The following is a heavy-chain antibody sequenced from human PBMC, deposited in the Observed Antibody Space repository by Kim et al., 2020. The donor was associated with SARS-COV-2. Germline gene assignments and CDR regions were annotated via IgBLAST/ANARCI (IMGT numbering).Heavy chain of an antibody. CDR3: ARDLTMIVGGALDY. D-gene: IGHD3-22*01. V-gene: IGHV3-30-3*01. J-gene: IGHJ4*02. Sequence: GGSLRLSCAASGFTFSSYAMHWVRQAPGKGLEWVAVLSYDGSNKYYADSVKGRFTISRDNSKNTLYLQMNSLRAEDTAVYYCARDLTMIVGGALDYWGQGTLVTVSS. CDR1: GFTFSSYA. CDR2: LSYDGSNK.